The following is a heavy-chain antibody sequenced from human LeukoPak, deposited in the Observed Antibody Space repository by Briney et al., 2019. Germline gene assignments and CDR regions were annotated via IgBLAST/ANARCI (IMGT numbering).Heavy chain of an antibody. CDR1: GFTFSSYS. CDR3: ARDLFVGQPLDY. J-gene: IGHJ4*02. Sequence: GGSLRLSCAASGFTFSSYSMNWVRQAPGKGLEWVSSISSSSSYIYYADSVKGRFTISRDNAKNSLYLQMNSLRAEDTAVYYCARDLFVGQPLDYWGQGTLVTVSS. V-gene: IGHV3-21*01. D-gene: IGHD2-15*01. CDR2: ISSSSSYI.